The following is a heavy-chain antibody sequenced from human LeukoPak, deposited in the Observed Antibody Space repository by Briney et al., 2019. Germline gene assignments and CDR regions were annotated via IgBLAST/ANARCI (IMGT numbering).Heavy chain of an antibody. CDR2: INTDGKDI. CDR3: LRGKPFDY. J-gene: IGHJ4*02. Sequence: GESLGLSCAASGFTFSRYWMYWVRQVPGKGLVWVSRINTDGKDITYADSVKGRFTVSRDNAKNTLYLQIDSLRAEDTAVYYCLRGKPFDYWGQGTLVTVYS. V-gene: IGHV3-74*01. CDR1: GFTFSRYW.